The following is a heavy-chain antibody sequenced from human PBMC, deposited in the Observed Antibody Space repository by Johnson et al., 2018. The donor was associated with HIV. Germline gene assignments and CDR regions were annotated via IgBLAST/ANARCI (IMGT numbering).Heavy chain of an antibody. CDR2: ISWNSGSI. CDR3: ASIYSYGLRAAFDI. J-gene: IGHJ3*02. Sequence: VQLVESGGGLVQPGRSLRLSCAASGFTFDDYAMHWVRQAPGKGLEWVSGISWNSGSIGYADSVKGRFTISRDNPKNTLYLQMNSLRAEDTAVYYCASIYSYGLRAAFDIWGQGTMVTVSS. CDR1: GFTFDDYA. D-gene: IGHD5-18*01. V-gene: IGHV3-9*01.